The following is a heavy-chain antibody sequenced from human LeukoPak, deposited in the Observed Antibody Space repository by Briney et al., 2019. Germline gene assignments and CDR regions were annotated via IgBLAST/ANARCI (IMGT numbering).Heavy chain of an antibody. D-gene: IGHD1-26*01. V-gene: IGHV3-48*01. CDR1: GFTFSSYN. CDR2: VSSSSSSI. Sequence: PGGSLRLSCAASGFTFSSYNMNWVRQAPGKGLEWVSHVSSSSSSIYYADSVKGRFTISRDNAKNSLYLQMNSLRAEDTAVYYCARSSGTYFDYWGQGTLVTVSS. J-gene: IGHJ4*02. CDR3: ARSSGTYFDY.